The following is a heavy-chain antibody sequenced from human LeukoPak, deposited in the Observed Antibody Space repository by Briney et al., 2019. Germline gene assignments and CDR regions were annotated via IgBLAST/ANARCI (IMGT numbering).Heavy chain of an antibody. CDR1: GFTFTSFA. J-gene: IGHJ6*02. Sequence: PGGSLRLSCAASGFTFTSFAMNWARQAPGKGLEWVSVISGSGYTTHYAGSVKGRFTISRDNFKNTLFLQMNSLRAEGTAVYYCAKKRYEDGTSSPGYLDVWGQGTTVTVSS. CDR3: AKKRYEDGTSSPGYLDV. CDR2: ISGSGYTT. D-gene: IGHD1-1*01. V-gene: IGHV3-23*01.